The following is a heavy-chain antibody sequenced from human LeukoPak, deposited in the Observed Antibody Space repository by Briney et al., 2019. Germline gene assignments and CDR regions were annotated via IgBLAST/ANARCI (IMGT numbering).Heavy chain of an antibody. D-gene: IGHD2-2*02. CDR1: GGSISSSSYY. CDR3: ARDVVGYCSSTSCYTGNYYYYYMDV. CDR2: IYYSGST. Sequence: PSETLSLTCTVSGGSISSSSYYWGWIRQPPGKGLEWIGSIYYSGSTYYNPSLKSRVTISVDTSKNQFSLKLSSVTAADTAVYYCARDVVGYCSSTSCYTGNYYYYYMDVWGKGTTVTVSS. J-gene: IGHJ6*03. V-gene: IGHV4-39*02.